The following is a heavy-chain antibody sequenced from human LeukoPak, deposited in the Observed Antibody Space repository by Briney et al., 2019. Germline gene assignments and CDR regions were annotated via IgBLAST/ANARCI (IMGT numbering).Heavy chain of an antibody. D-gene: IGHD3-22*01. CDR3: ARDAHHYYDSSGYYFDP. J-gene: IGHJ5*02. V-gene: IGHV1-69*13. CDR2: IIPIFGTA. CDR1: GGTFSSYA. Sequence: GASVKVSFKASGGTFSSYAISWVRQAPGQGLEWMGGIIPIFGTANYAQKFQGRVTITADESTSTAYMELSSLRSEDTAVYYCARDAHHYYDSSGYYFDPWGQGTLVTVSS.